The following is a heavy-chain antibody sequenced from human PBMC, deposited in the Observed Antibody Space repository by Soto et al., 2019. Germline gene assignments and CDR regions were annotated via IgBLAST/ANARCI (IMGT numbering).Heavy chain of an antibody. CDR1: GFTFSSYS. CDR2: ISSSSSTI. J-gene: IGHJ6*03. V-gene: IGHV3-48*01. D-gene: IGHD6-13*01. Sequence: PGGSLRLSCAASGFTFSSYSMNWVRQAPGKGLEWVSYISSSSSTIYYADSVKGRFTISRDNAKNSLYLQMNSLRAEDTAVYYCARAGVGSSWYVGGYYYYYYMDVWGKGTTVTVSS. CDR3: ARAGVGSSWYVGGYYYYYYMDV.